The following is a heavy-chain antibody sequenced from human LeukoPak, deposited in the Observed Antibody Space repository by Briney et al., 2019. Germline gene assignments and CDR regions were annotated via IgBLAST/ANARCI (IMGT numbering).Heavy chain of an antibody. CDR1: GGSISSYY. Sequence: SETLSLTCTVSGGSISSYYWSWIRQPPGKGLEWIGYIYYSGSTNYNPSLKSRVTISVDTSKNQFSLKLSSVTAADTAVYYCARHASLYYYDSSGYYLPYYFDYWGQGTLVTVSS. CDR2: IYYSGST. J-gene: IGHJ4*02. D-gene: IGHD3-22*01. V-gene: IGHV4-59*08. CDR3: ARHASLYYYDSSGYYLPYYFDY.